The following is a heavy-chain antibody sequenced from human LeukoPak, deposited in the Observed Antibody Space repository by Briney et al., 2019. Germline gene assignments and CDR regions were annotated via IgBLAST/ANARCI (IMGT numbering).Heavy chain of an antibody. V-gene: IGHV4-4*07. Sequence: SETLSLTCTVSGGSISSYYWSWIRQPAGKGLEWIGRIYTSGSTNYNPSLKSRVTMSVDTSKNQFSLKLSSVTAADTAVYYCARDLSRNRVNYPFDYWGQGTLVTVSS. CDR2: IYTSGST. J-gene: IGHJ4*02. CDR3: ARDLSRNRVNYPFDY. D-gene: IGHD4-11*01. CDR1: GGSISSYY.